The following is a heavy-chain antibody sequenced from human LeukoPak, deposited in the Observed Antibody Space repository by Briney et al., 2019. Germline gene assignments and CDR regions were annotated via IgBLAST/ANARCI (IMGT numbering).Heavy chain of an antibody. Sequence: GASVTVSCKASGGTFSSYAISWVRQAPGQGLEWMGGIIPIFGTANYAQKFQGRVTITTDESTSTAYMELSSLRSEDTAVYYCASSTPSSTESVYWGQGTLVTVSS. CDR3: ASSTPSSTESVY. CDR1: GGTFSSYA. V-gene: IGHV1-69*05. CDR2: IIPIFGTA. J-gene: IGHJ4*02. D-gene: IGHD5/OR15-5a*01.